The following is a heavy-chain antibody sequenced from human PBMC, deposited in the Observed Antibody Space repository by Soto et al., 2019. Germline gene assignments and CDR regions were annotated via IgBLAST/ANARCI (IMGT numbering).Heavy chain of an antibody. D-gene: IGHD3-3*01. CDR1: GFTFSSYE. V-gene: IGHV3-48*03. CDR3: AREYRVKNSYDFWSGYYRTSYGMDV. Sequence: PGGSLRLSCAASGFTFSSYEMNWVRQAPGKGLEWVSYISSSGSTIYYADSVKGRFTISRDNAKSSLYLQMNSLRAEDTAVYYCAREYRVKNSYDFWSGYYRTSYGMDVWGQGTRVTVSS. J-gene: IGHJ6*02. CDR2: ISSSGSTI.